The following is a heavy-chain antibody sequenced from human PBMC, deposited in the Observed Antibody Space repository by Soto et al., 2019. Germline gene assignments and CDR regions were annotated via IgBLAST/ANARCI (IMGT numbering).Heavy chain of an antibody. CDR2: ISDSGRNT. V-gene: IGHV3-23*01. CDR3: AKEEVGAGDY. D-gene: IGHD1-26*01. CDR1: GFTFSNYA. J-gene: IGHJ4*02. Sequence: EVQLLESGGGLVQPGESLRLSCAASGFTFSNYAMAWVRQAPGKGLEWLSAISDSGRNTYYAGSVKGRFTISRDNPKNTLYLQMNSLRAEDTAVYYCAKEEVGAGDYWCQGTLVTVSS.